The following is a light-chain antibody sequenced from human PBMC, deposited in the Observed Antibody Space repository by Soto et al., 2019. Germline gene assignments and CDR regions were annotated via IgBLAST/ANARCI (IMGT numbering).Light chain of an antibody. CDR1: SSNIGGNS. CDR2: GDN. V-gene: IGLV1-51*01. CDR3: GSWDSSLSAYV. J-gene: IGLJ1*01. Sequence: QSVLTQPPSVSAAPGQKVTISCSGSSSNIGGNSVSWYQQLPGTAAKLLIYGDNKRPSGIPDRFSGSKSGTSATLGITGFQTGDEADYYCGSWDSSLSAYVFGTGTKVTVL.